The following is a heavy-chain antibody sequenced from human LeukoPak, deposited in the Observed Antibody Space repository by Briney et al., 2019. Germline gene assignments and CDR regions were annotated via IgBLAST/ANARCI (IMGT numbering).Heavy chain of an antibody. CDR3: TTEGDRSGYLGHLFDY. CDR1: GFTFSNAW. J-gene: IGHJ4*02. Sequence: GGSLRLSCAASGFTFSNAWMNWVRQAPGKGLEWVGRINDGGTTEYAAPVKGRFSISRDDSKNTLYLQMNSLKTEDTAVYYCTTEGDRSGYLGHLFDYWGQGTLVTVSS. CDR2: INDGGTT. V-gene: IGHV3-15*01. D-gene: IGHD3-22*01.